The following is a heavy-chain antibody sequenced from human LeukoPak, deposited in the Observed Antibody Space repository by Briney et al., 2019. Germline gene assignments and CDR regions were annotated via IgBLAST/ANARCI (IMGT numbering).Heavy chain of an antibody. J-gene: IGHJ4*02. Sequence: SETLSLTCTVSGGSISSSSYYWGWIRQPPGKGLEWIGSIYYSGTAYYNRSLKSRVTISVDTSKNQFSLKLSSVTAADTAVYYCAGGVMATILTPFDYWGQGTLVTVSS. CDR2: IYYSGTA. D-gene: IGHD5-24*01. V-gene: IGHV4-39*07. CDR1: GGSISSSSYY. CDR3: AGGVMATILTPFDY.